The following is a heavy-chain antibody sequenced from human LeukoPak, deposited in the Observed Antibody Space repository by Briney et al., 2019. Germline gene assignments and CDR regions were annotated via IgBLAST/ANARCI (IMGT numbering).Heavy chain of an antibody. Sequence: SQTLSLTCSVSGGSISSGGYSWSWIRQPSGKGLEWIGYIYHSGSTYYNPSLRSRVTISVDRSNNQFSLKLSSVTAADTAVYYCARGVPPHLFFDYWGQGTLVTVSS. D-gene: IGHD6-6*01. V-gene: IGHV4-30-2*01. CDR2: IYHSGST. J-gene: IGHJ4*02. CDR3: ARGVPPHLFFDY. CDR1: GGSISSGGYS.